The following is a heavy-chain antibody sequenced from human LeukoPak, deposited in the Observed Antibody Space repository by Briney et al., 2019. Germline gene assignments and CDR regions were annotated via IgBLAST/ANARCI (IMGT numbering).Heavy chain of an antibody. CDR3: VASSWAYYFDY. Sequence: GGSLRLSCAASGFTFSSYVMNWVRQAPGKGLEWVSYISSSGSTIYYADSVKGRFTISRDNAKNSQYLQMNSLRVEDTAVYYCVASSWAYYFDYWGQGTLVTVSS. D-gene: IGHD6-13*01. CDR1: GFTFSSYV. J-gene: IGHJ4*02. CDR2: ISSSGSTI. V-gene: IGHV3-48*03.